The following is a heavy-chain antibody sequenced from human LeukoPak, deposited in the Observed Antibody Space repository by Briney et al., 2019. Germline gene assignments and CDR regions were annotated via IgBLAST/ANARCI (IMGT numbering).Heavy chain of an antibody. CDR2: ISAYNGNT. CDR1: GYTFTSNA. J-gene: IGHJ4*02. D-gene: IGHD2-2*01. CDR3: ARVWELGIYCSSTSCQTYYFDY. V-gene: IGHV1-18*01. Sequence: ASVKVSCKASGYTFTSNAISWVRQAPGQGLEWMGWISAYNGNTNYAQKLQGRVTMTTDTSTGTAYMELRSLRSDDTAVYYCARVWELGIYCSSTSCQTYYFDYWGQGTLVTVSS.